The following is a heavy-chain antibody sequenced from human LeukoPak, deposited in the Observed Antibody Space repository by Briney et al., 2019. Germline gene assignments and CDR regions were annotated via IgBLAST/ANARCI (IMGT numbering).Heavy chain of an antibody. CDR1: GYTFTGYY. CDR2: VNPNSGGT. Sequence: ASVKVSCKASGYTFTGYYMHWVRQAPGQGLEWMGWVNPNSGGTNYAQKFQGRVTMTRDTSISTAYMELSRLRSDDTAVYYCARDDSSGYIDYWGQGTLVAVSS. J-gene: IGHJ4*02. D-gene: IGHD3-22*01. V-gene: IGHV1-2*02. CDR3: ARDDSSGYIDY.